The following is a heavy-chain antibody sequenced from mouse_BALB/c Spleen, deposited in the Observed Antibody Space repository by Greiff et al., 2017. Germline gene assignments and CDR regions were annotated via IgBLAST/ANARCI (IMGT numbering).Heavy chain of an antibody. D-gene: IGHD2-3*01. J-gene: IGHJ2*01. CDR1: GDSITSGY. CDR2: ISYSGST. Sequence: EVKLVESGPSLVKPSQTLSLTCSVTGDSITSGYWNWIRKFPGNKLEYMGYISYSGSTYYNPSLKSRISITRDTSKNQYYLQLNSVTTEDTATYYCARGGGWTFYYFDYWGQGTTLTVSS. V-gene: IGHV3-8*02. CDR3: ARGGGWTFYYFDY.